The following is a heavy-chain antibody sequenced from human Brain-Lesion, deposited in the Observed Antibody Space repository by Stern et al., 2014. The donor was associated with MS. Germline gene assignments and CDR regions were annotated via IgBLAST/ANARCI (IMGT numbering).Heavy chain of an antibody. Sequence: QLVQSGAEVKKPGASVKVSCKVSGYALTELSMHWVRQAPRKGLEWMGGFDPEDGETIYAQKFQGRVTMTEDTSTDTAYMELSSLRSEDTAVYYCATLSPGAGGNYYRHFDYWGQGTLVTVSS. CDR1: GYALTELS. CDR3: ATLSPGAGGNYYRHFDY. J-gene: IGHJ4*02. CDR2: FDPEDGET. V-gene: IGHV1-24*01. D-gene: IGHD1-26*01.